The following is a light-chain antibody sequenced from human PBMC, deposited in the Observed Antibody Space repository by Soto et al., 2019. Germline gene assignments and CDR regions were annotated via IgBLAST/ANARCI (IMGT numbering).Light chain of an antibody. CDR2: KAA. J-gene: IGKJ1*01. CDR1: QSISSR. Sequence: DIQMTQSPSTLSASVGDRVTITCRASQSISSRFAWYQQKPGKAPKLLIYKAASLESGVPSRFSGSGSGTEFTLTISSLQPDDFAAYYCQQYSSYTGTFGQGTKVEIK. V-gene: IGKV1-5*03. CDR3: QQYSSYTGT.